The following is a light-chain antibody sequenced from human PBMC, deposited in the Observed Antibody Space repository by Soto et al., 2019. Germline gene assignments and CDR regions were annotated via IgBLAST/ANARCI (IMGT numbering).Light chain of an antibody. Sequence: QPVLTQPPSASGCPGEAVTISCTGTSSDVGGYDFVSWYQQHPGKAPKLMIHEVSKRPSGVPDRFSGSKSGNTASLTVSGLQAEDEADYYCSSYAGSNNYVFGTGTXVTVL. CDR3: SSYAGSNNYV. V-gene: IGLV2-8*01. CDR2: EVS. J-gene: IGLJ1*01. CDR1: SSDVGGYDF.